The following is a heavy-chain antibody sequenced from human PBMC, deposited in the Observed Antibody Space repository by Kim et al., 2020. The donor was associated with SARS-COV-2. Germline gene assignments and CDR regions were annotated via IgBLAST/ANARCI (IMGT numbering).Heavy chain of an antibody. CDR1: GFTFSLYN. CDR2: ISGTGKYI. J-gene: IGHJ4*02. V-gene: IGHV3-21*01. CDR3: VRDEIVATIYFDH. D-gene: IGHD5-12*01. Sequence: GGSLRLSCAASGFTFSLYNMNWVRRAPGKGLEWVSSISGTGKYIYYGQAVKGRFTISRDNARDSLYLEMTSLRAEDTALYYCVRDEIVATIYFDHWGQGTPVTVSS.